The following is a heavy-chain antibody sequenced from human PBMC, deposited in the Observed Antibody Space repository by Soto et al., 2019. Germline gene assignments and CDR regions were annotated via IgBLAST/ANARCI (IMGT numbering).Heavy chain of an antibody. J-gene: IGHJ4*02. CDR1: GYTFTSYG. CDR3: ARGYCGGDCYLPYYFDY. V-gene: IGHV1-18*01. CDR2: ISAYNGNT. Sequence: ASVKVSCKASGYTFTSYGISWVRQAPGQGLEWMGWISAYNGNTNYAQKLQGRVTMTTDTSTSTAYMELRSLRSDDTAVYYCARGYCGGDCYLPYYFDYWGQGTLVTVYS. D-gene: IGHD2-21*02.